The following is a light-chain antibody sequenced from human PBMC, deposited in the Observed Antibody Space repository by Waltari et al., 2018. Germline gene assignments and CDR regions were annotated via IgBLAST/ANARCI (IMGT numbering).Light chain of an antibody. CDR1: QSVISSS. CDR3: QQYGTAPST. V-gene: IGKV3-20*01. J-gene: IGKJ2*01. Sequence: EIVLTQSPGTLSLSPGARATLSCSASQSVISSSLAWYQQKTGRAPRLLIYAASTRATGIPDRFGGSGSGTDFTLTISRLEPEDFAVYYCQQYGTAPSTFGQGTKLEIK. CDR2: AAS.